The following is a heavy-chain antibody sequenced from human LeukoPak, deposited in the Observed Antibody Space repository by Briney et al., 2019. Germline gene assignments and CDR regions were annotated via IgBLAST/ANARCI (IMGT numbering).Heavy chain of an antibody. Sequence: GGSLRLSCAASGFTFSSYAMSWVRQAPGKGLEWVSAISGSGGSTYYADSVKGRFSISRDNAKNSLYLQMNSLRAEDTAVYYCARSSGWYHRGPDYYYYYMDVWGKGTTVTVS. CDR2: ISGSGGST. V-gene: IGHV3-23*01. CDR1: GFTFSSYA. CDR3: ARSSGWYHRGPDYYYYYMDV. D-gene: IGHD6-19*01. J-gene: IGHJ6*03.